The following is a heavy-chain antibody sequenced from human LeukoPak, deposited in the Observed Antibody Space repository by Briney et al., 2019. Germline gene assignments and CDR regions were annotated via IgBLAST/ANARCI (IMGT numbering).Heavy chain of an antibody. CDR1: GYTFTHNW. Sequence: GESLKISCKVSGYTFTHNWIGWVRQKPGRGLEWLGVIFPADSNTAYNSSLRGQVTISVDKSIDTAYLQWGSLKASDSAIYYCARHRATGTWSDFDYWGQGTVVTVSS. CDR2: IFPADSNT. D-gene: IGHD1-14*01. J-gene: IGHJ4*02. V-gene: IGHV5-51*01. CDR3: ARHRATGTWSDFDY.